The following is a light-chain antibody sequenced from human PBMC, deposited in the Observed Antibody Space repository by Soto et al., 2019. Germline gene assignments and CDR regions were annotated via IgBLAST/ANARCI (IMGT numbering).Light chain of an antibody. Sequence: QSVLTQPPSVSGAPGQGVTISCTGSGSNIGAGYDVHWYQHRPGTAPKLLVFGDSHRPSGVPDRFSGSKSGTSASLAITGLQAEDEGDYYCQSYDSTLDARYVFGTGTKLTVL. CDR3: QSYDSTLDARYV. J-gene: IGLJ1*01. V-gene: IGLV1-40*01. CDR2: GDS. CDR1: GSNIGAGYD.